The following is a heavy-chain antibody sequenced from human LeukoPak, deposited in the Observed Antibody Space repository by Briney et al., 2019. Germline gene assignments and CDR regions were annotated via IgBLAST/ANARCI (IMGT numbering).Heavy chain of an antibody. CDR2: INGDGSST. Sequence: GGSLRLSCAASGLSFSDYWMQWVRQAPGKGLVWVSRINGDGSSTSYADSVKGRFTISRDNSKNTLYLQMNSLRAEDTAVYYCAKDLSTMVRGALFDYWGQGTLVTVSS. J-gene: IGHJ4*02. V-gene: IGHV3-74*01. D-gene: IGHD3-10*01. CDR1: GLSFSDYW. CDR3: AKDLSTMVRGALFDY.